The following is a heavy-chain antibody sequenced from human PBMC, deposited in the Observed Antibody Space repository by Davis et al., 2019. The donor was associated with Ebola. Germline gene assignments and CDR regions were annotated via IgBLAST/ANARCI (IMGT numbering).Heavy chain of an antibody. D-gene: IGHD6-13*01. CDR1: GFTFSYYP. V-gene: IGHV3-74*01. J-gene: IGHJ5*02. Sequence: HTGGSLRLSCAASGFTFSYYPLSWVRQAPGKGLVWVSRINTDGSDSSYADFVKGRFTISRDNAKNTLYLQMNSLRAEDTAVYYCARGGITGNWFDPWGQGTLVTVSS. CDR2: INTDGSDS. CDR3: ARGGITGNWFDP.